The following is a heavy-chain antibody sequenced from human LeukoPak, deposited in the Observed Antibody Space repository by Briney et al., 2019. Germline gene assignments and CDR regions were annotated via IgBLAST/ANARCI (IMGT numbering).Heavy chain of an antibody. CDR2: IYYSGST. J-gene: IGHJ6*02. CDR3: ARGVRFFHYGMDV. CDR1: GGSINSYY. D-gene: IGHD3-3*01. V-gene: IGHV4-59*01. Sequence: PSETLSLTCIVSGGSINSYYWSWIRQPPGKGLEWIGYIYYSGSTNYNPSLKSRVTISADTSKNQFSLKLSSVTAADTAVYYCARGVRFFHYGMDVWGQGTLVTVSS.